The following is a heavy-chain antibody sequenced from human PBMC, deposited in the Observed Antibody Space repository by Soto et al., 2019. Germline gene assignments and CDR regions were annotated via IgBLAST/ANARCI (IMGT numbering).Heavy chain of an antibody. CDR2: INPNTGVT. Sequence: QVQLVQSGAEMKKPGASVKVSCKASGYTFTGYYIHWVRQAPGLGLEWMGWINPNTGVTNYAQKFQDWVTVTRDTSISTAYMVLRRLTSDDTAVYYCARAGARGLSPFDYWGQGTLVTVSS. J-gene: IGHJ4*02. CDR1: GYTFTGYY. CDR3: ARAGARGLSPFDY. D-gene: IGHD3-10*01. V-gene: IGHV1-2*04.